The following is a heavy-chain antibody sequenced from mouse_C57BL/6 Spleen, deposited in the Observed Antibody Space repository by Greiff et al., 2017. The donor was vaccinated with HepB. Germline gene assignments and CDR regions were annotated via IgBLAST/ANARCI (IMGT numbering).Heavy chain of an antibody. CDR1: GFNIKDYY. Sequence: EVHLVESGAELVKPGASVKLSCTASGFNIKDYYMHWVKQRTEQGLEWIGRIDPEDGETKYAPKFQGKATITADTSSNTAYLQLSSLTSEDTAVYYDAFYGRGYLDFDVWGTGATVTVAS. CDR3: AFYGRGYLDFDV. J-gene: IGHJ1*03. D-gene: IGHD1-1*01. CDR2: IDPEDGET. V-gene: IGHV14-2*01.